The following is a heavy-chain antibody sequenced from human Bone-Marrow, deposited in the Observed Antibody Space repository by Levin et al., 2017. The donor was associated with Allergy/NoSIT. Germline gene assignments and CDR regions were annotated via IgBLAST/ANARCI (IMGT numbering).Heavy chain of an antibody. CDR3: GRLGNAYFDL. CDR2: IYWDDVK. D-gene: IGHD4-23*01. CDR1: GFSLSTSGVG. Sequence: QTLSLTCTVSGFSLSTSGVGVGWIRQPPGKPLEWLAFIYWDDVKRYRPSLKSRLTITKDTSKNQVVLSMTNLDPLDTATYYCGRLGNAYFDLWGRGTLVTVSS. J-gene: IGHJ2*01. V-gene: IGHV2-5*02.